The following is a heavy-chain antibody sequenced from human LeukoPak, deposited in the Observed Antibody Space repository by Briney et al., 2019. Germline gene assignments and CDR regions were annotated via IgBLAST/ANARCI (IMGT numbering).Heavy chain of an antibody. CDR1: GVTFTGDR. CDR3: ARSVMAGSTTRAFDM. CDR2: ISSSSHI. V-gene: IGHV3-21*01. Sequence: GGALRLSCVVSGVTFTGDRMNWGREAPGEGLEWGSSISSSSHIFYADSVTGRFTISRDNARNALDLQMNSLRAEDAAVYYCARSVMAGSTTRAFDMWGQGTMVTVSS. J-gene: IGHJ3*02. D-gene: IGHD2/OR15-2a*01.